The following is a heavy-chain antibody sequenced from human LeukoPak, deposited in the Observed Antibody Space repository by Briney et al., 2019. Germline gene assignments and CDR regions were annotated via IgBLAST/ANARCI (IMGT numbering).Heavy chain of an antibody. V-gene: IGHV4-59*01. CDR2: IYYSGST. CDR3: ARGSIGNYYYYYMDV. CDR1: GGSISSYY. J-gene: IGHJ6*03. Sequence: SGTLSLTCAVSGGSISSYYWSWIRQPPGKGLEWNGYIYYSGSTNYNPSLKSRVTISVDTSKNQFSLKLSSVTAADTAVYYCARGSIGNYYYYYMDVWGKGTTVTVSS. D-gene: IGHD3-3*02.